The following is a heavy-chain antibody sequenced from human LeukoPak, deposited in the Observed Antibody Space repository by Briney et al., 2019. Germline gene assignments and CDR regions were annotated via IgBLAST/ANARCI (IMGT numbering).Heavy chain of an antibody. D-gene: IGHD3-10*01. V-gene: IGHV1-2*02. CDR3: ATRLRGVIRFAFDI. CDR1: GYTFTGYY. J-gene: IGHJ3*02. Sequence: APVKVSCKASGYTFTGYYMHWVRQAPGQGLEWMGWINPNSGGTNYAQKFQGRVTMTRDTSISTAYMELSRLRSDDTAVYYCATRLRGVIRFAFDIWGQGTMVTVSS. CDR2: INPNSGGT.